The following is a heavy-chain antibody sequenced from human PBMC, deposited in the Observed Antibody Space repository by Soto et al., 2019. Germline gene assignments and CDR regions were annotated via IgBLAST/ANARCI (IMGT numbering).Heavy chain of an antibody. CDR1: GFTFSSYW. J-gene: IGHJ5*02. CDR3: ARGGRRTYYDFWSGSDNWFDP. V-gene: IGHV3-74*01. CDR2: INSDGSST. Sequence: GGSLRLSCAASGFTFSSYWMHWVRQAPGKGLVWVSRINSDGSSTSYADSVKGRFTISRDNAKNTLYLQMNSLRAEDTAVYYCARGGRRTYYDFWSGSDNWFDPWGQGTLVTVS. D-gene: IGHD3-3*01.